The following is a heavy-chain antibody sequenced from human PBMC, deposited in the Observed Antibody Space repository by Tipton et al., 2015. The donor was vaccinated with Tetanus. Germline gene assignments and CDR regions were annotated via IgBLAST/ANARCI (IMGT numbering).Heavy chain of an antibody. CDR1: GNTFSSST. J-gene: IGHJ5*02. V-gene: IGHV1-69*06. CDR2: IVPLFGSA. Sequence: QLVQSGAEVKKPGSSMRLSCKASGNTFSSSTLSWVRQAPGHGLEWMGMIVPLFGSAYYAQKFQDRVTITADKSASTAYLDLRSLKSDDTAVYYCATNRVTTHDWFDPWGQGTLVTVSS. D-gene: IGHD1-14*01. CDR3: ATNRVTTHDWFDP.